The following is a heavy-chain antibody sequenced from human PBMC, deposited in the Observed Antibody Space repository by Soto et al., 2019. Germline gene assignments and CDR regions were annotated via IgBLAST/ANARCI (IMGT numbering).Heavy chain of an antibody. V-gene: IGHV2-5*02. CDR1: GFSFNTNGVG. J-gene: IGHJ3*02. CDR3: AQGKTGTGTDVFDI. D-gene: IGHD3-10*01. CDR2: IYWDDDK. Sequence: QITLKESGPTLVKPTQTLTLTCTFSGFSFNTNGVGVGWIRQPPGKALEWLALIYWDDDKRYSPSLKSRLTITKDNAKNQVVLTMTNMDPVDTATYYCAQGKTGTGTDVFDIWGQGTMVTVSS.